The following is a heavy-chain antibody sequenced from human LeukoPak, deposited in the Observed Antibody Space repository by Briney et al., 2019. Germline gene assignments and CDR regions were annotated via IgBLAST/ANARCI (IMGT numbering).Heavy chain of an antibody. J-gene: IGHJ4*02. V-gene: IGHV3-53*01. Sequence: PGGSLRLSCAASGFTVSSNYMSWVRQAPGKGLEWASVIYSGGSTYYADSVKGRFTISRDNAKNSLYLQMNSLRAEDTAVYYCAKDFLSSSWSEIFDYWGQGTLVTVSS. CDR2: IYSGGST. CDR3: AKDFLSSSWSEIFDY. CDR1: GFTVSSNY. D-gene: IGHD6-13*01.